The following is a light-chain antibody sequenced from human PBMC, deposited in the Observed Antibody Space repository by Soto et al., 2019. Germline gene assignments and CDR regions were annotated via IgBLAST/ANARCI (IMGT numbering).Light chain of an antibody. CDR2: GAS. CDR1: QSILSNY. V-gene: IGKV3-20*01. J-gene: IGKJ1*01. Sequence: EVLLTQSPGTLSLSPGERATLSCRASQSILSNYLAWYQQKSGQAPRLLIYGASNRATGIPDRFSGSGSGTDFTLTISRLEPEDFAVYYCQQYGTSPRTFGQGTKVEFK. CDR3: QQYGTSPRT.